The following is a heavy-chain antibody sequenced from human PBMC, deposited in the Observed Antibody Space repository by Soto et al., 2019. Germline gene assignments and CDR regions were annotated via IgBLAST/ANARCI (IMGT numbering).Heavy chain of an antibody. CDR3: EKTHTSGWYGLDY. J-gene: IGHJ4*02. CDR1: GFTFSDYY. Sequence: GGSLRLSCAASGFTFSDYYMSWIRQAPGKGLEWASYISSSSSYTNYADSVKGRFTISRDNAKNSLYLQMNSLRAEDTAVYYCEKTHTSGWYGLDYWGQGTLVTVSS. CDR2: ISSSSSYT. D-gene: IGHD6-19*01. V-gene: IGHV3-11*06.